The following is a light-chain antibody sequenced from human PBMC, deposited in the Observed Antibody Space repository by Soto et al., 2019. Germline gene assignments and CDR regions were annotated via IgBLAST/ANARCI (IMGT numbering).Light chain of an antibody. V-gene: IGKV1-5*03. CDR3: QQYSSYWT. CDR2: KAS. Sequence: DIQMTQSPSTLSASVGDRVTITCRASQSISSWLAWYQQKPGKAPKLLIYKASSLESGVPSRFSGSGSGTEFTLTISSLQPDDFATYYCQQYSSYWTFAQGTKVDTK. CDR1: QSISSW. J-gene: IGKJ1*01.